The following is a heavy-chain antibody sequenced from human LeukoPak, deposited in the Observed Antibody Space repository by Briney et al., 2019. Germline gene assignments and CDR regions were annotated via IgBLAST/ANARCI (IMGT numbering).Heavy chain of an antibody. J-gene: IGHJ4*02. Sequence: GESLKISCKGSGYSFTSYWIGWVRQMPGKGLEWMGIIYPGDSDTRYSPSFQGQVTISADKSISTAYLQRSSLKASDTATYYCARLSEDFWSGYSFFDYWGQGTLVTVSS. CDR2: IYPGDSDT. V-gene: IGHV5-51*01. CDR3: ARLSEDFWSGYSFFDY. CDR1: GYSFTSYW. D-gene: IGHD3-3*01.